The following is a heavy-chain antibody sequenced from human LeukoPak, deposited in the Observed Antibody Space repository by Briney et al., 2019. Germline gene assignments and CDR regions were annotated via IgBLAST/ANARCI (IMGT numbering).Heavy chain of an antibody. Sequence: PGGSLRPSCAASGFTFSSYVMSWVRQAPGKGLEWVSGISGSGVNTKSADSVKGRFTISRDNSKNTLYLQMNSLRAEDTASYYCAKLRGSNWYDAFDVWGQGTMVTVSS. CDR2: ISGSGVNT. J-gene: IGHJ3*01. V-gene: IGHV3-23*01. CDR1: GFTFSSYV. D-gene: IGHD6-13*01. CDR3: AKLRGSNWYDAFDV.